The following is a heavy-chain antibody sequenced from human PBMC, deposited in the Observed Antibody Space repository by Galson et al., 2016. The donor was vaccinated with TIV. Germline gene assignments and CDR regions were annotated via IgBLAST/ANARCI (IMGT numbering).Heavy chain of an antibody. D-gene: IGHD3-22*01. J-gene: IGHJ6*02. CDR3: AKVPSSGFYYYYGLDV. Sequence: SLRLSCAASGFTFSSYAMTWVRQAPGKGLEWVTAISGGGGNIYYADSVKGRFTISRDNSKNTMYMQMSSLRAEDTAVYYCAKVPSSGFYYYYGLDVWGQGTTVAVSS. CDR1: GFTFSSYA. V-gene: IGHV3-23*01. CDR2: ISGGGGNI.